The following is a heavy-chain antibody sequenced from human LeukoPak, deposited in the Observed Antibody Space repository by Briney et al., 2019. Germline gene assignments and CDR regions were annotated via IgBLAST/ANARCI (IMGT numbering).Heavy chain of an antibody. CDR2: INPTSGGT. CDR1: GYTFTDYY. V-gene: IGHV1-2*02. CDR3: TRNSGIIFGFRYSDL. Sequence: ASVKVSCKVSGYTFTDYYIHWVRQAPGQGLEWMGWINPTSGGTNYAQKFQGRVTMTRDTSISAAYMELSRLRSGDTAVYYCTRNSGIIFGFRYSDLWGRGTLVTVSS. J-gene: IGHJ2*01. D-gene: IGHD3/OR15-3a*01.